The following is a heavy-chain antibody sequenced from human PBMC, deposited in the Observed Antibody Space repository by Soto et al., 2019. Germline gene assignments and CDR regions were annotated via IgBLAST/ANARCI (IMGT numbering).Heavy chain of an antibody. D-gene: IGHD3-10*01. Sequence: QVQLVQSGPEMMQPGASVKVSCKASGYASLSYAMHWVRQVHGQVYEWLGWINAGVDGTMYSERFQGRVRLTRDTSANAVYMELKALTSEDTAVYYCAREVPGVTSFDYWGQGTLVIVSS. CDR2: INAGVDGT. CDR1: GYASLSYA. V-gene: IGHV1-3*01. J-gene: IGHJ4*02. CDR3: AREVPGVTSFDY.